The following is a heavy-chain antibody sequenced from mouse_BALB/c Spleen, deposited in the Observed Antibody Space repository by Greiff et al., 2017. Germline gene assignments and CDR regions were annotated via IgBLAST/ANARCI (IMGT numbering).Heavy chain of an antibody. CDR2: ISSGGSYT. V-gene: IGHV5-6*02. CDR1: GFTFSSYG. D-gene: IGHD2-3*01. Sequence: DVMLVESGGDLVKPGGSLKLSCAASGFTFSSYGMSWVRQTPDKRLEWVATISSGGSYTYYPDSVKGRFTISRDNAKNTLYLQMSSLKSEDTAMYYCARSDGYYRYFDVWGAGTTVTVSS. CDR3: ARSDGYYRYFDV. J-gene: IGHJ1*01.